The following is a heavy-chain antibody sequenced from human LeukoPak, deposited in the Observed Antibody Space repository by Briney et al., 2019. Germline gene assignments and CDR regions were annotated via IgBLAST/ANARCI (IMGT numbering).Heavy chain of an antibody. CDR1: GFTFSDDY. CDR3: ARGLRYFDWSSDY. CDR2: ISSSSSYT. J-gene: IGHJ4*02. D-gene: IGHD3-9*01. V-gene: IGHV3-11*06. Sequence: GRSLRLSCAASGFTFSDDYMSWIRQAPGKGLEWVSYISSSSSYTNYAAPVKGRFIISRDNAKNSLYLQMNSLRAEDTAVYYCARGLRYFDWSSDYWGQGTLVSVSS.